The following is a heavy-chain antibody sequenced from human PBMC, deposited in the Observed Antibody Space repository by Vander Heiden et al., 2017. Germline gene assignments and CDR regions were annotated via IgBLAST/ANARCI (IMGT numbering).Heavy chain of an antibody. CDR1: GYTFPSLD. D-gene: IGHD6-13*01. Sequence: QVQLVQSGAEVKEAGASVRVSCKASGYTFPSLDINWVRQATGQGLEWLGCMNPNNGRTGYAQKFQGRVTMTRDTSISTAYMELSSLTSEDTAVYYCARGVAAGVDYWGQGTLVTVSS. CDR3: ARGVAAGVDY. CDR2: MNPNNGRT. V-gene: IGHV1-8*01. J-gene: IGHJ4*02.